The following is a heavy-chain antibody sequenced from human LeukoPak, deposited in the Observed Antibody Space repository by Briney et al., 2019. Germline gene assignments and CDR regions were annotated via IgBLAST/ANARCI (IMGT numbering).Heavy chain of an antibody. J-gene: IGHJ6*03. D-gene: IGHD3-10*01. CDR2: IYTSGST. V-gene: IGHV4-4*07. Sequence: SETLSPTCTVSGGSISSYYWSWIRQPAGKGLEWIGRIYTSGSTNYNPSLKSRVTMSVDTSKNQFSLKLSSVTAADTAVYYCARDRGYGSGSHYYYYYYMDVWGKGTTVTISS. CDR1: GGSISSYY. CDR3: ARDRGYGSGSHYYYYYYMDV.